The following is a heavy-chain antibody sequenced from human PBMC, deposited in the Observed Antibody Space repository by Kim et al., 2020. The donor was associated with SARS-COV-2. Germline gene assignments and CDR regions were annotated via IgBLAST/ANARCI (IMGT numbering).Heavy chain of an antibody. CDR1: GGSFSGHS. Sequence: SETLSLTRAVYGGSFSGHSWSWIRQPPGKGLEWIGEITHSGSTNYNPSLKSRVTISVDTSKNQFSLKLSSVTAADTAVYYCARGRIGVVPAARDDAFEIWGQGTMVTVSS. CDR2: ITHSGST. D-gene: IGHD2-2*01. J-gene: IGHJ3*02. CDR3: ARGRIGVVPAARDDAFEI. V-gene: IGHV4-34*01.